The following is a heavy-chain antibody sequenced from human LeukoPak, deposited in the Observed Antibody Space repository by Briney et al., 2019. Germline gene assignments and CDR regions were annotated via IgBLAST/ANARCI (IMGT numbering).Heavy chain of an antibody. CDR2: ISGNGGGT. CDR1: GFTFNNYA. J-gene: IGHJ6*02. V-gene: IGHV3-23*01. Sequence: GGSLRLSCAASGFTFNNYAMSWVRQAPGKGLEWVSAISGNGGGTYYAGSVKGRFTISRDNSKNTLYLQMNSLRAEDTAVYYCAKRDYGDGVRYYYYGLDVWGQGTTVTVSS. D-gene: IGHD4-17*01. CDR3: AKRDYGDGVRYYYYGLDV.